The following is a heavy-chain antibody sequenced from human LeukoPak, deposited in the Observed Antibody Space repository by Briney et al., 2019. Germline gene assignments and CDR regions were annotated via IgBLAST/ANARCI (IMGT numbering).Heavy chain of an antibody. V-gene: IGHV4-39*01. Sequence: GWIRQPPGKGLEWIGSFYYSGTPYSNPSLKSRVTISVDTSKNQFSLKLSSVTAADTAVYYCARRTSYSSGWDYYFDYWGQGTLVTVSS. J-gene: IGHJ4*02. CDR2: FYYSGTP. CDR3: ARRTSYSSGWDYYFDY. D-gene: IGHD6-19*01.